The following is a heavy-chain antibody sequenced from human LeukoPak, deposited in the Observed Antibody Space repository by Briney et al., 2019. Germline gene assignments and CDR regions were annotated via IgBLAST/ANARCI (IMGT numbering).Heavy chain of an antibody. V-gene: IGHV4-30-2*01. CDR1: GGSISSGGYS. CDR2: IYHSGST. CDR3: ARGGFYFDY. Sequence: SETLSLTCAVSGGSISSGGYSWSWIRQPPGKGLEWIGYIYHSGSTYYNPSLKSRVTISVDRSKNQFSLELSSVTAADTAVYYCARGGFYFDYWGQGTLVTVSS. J-gene: IGHJ4*02.